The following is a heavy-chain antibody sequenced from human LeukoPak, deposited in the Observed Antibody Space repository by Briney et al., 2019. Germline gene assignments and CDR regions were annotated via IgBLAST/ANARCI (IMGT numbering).Heavy chain of an antibody. J-gene: IGHJ4*02. Sequence: SETLSLTCTVSGGSISSDDYYWNWIRQPPGKGLEWIGYIYNSGSTYYNLSLKSRLTISVDTSKNQFSLKLSSVTAADTAVYYCARIQGRWLANFDYWGQGTLVTVSS. V-gene: IGHV4-30-4*01. CDR1: GGSISSDDYY. D-gene: IGHD6-19*01. CDR3: ARIQGRWLANFDY. CDR2: IYNSGST.